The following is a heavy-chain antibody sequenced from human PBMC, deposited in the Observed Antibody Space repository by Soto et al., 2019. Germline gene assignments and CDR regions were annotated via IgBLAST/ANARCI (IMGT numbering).Heavy chain of an antibody. V-gene: IGHV1-46*01. Sequence: ASVKVSCKASGYTFTSFYIHWVRQAPGQGLEWMAIINPSGGSTNYAQKFQGRITLTRDTSTSTVYIELSSLRSEDTAVYYCARNLASADVWGQGTLVTVSS. CDR1: GYTFTSFY. CDR2: INPSGGST. D-gene: IGHD6-13*01. CDR3: ARNLASADV. J-gene: IGHJ4*02.